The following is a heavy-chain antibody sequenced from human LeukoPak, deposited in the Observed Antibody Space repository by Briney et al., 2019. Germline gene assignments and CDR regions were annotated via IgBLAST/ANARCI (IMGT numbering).Heavy chain of an antibody. CDR2: ISAYNSNT. CDR3: ARVPVEGSTVTTINNGFFGWFDP. CDR1: GYTFTSYG. J-gene: IGHJ5*02. D-gene: IGHD4-17*01. Sequence: GASVKVSCKASGYTFTSYGISWVRQAPGQGLEWMGWISAYNSNTNYAQKLQGRVTMTTDTSTSTAYMELRSLRSDDTAVYYCARVPVEGSTVTTINNGFFGWFDPWGQGTLVTVSS. V-gene: IGHV1-18*01.